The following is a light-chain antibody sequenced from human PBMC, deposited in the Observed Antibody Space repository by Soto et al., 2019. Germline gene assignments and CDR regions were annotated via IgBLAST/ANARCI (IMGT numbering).Light chain of an antibody. CDR3: RQGLHIPIT. CDR1: QSLLHSNGKNY. V-gene: IGKV2-28*01. CDR2: LGS. Sequence: DCVMTQSPLSLAVTPGEPAAISCRSNQSLLHSNGKNYLDWFLQKPGQSPQVLINLGSNRASGVPDRFSGSGSGTDFTLKISSVEAEDVEVYYCRQGLHIPITFGLGTRLEIK. J-gene: IGKJ5*01.